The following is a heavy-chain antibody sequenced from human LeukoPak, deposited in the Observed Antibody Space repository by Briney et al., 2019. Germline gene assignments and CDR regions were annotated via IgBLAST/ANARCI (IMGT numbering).Heavy chain of an antibody. CDR1: GFTFSSHW. CDR3: ARDYNWNPPDY. CDR2: VDSDGRIT. V-gene: IGHV3-74*01. D-gene: IGHD1-1*01. Sequence: GGSLRLSCAASGFTFSSHWMHWVRQAPGKGLVWVSRVDSDGRITTYADSVKGRFTISRDNAKNTLYLQMNTLRDEDTAVYYCARDYNWNPPDYWGQGTLVTVSS. J-gene: IGHJ4*02.